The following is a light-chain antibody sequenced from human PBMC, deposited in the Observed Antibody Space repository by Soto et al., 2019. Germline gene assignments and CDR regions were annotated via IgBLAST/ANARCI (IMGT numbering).Light chain of an antibody. CDR3: QQYNNWPPGT. CDR2: GAS. J-gene: IGKJ1*01. CDR1: QSVSSN. Sequence: EIVMTQSPATLSVSPGERATLSCRASQSVSSNLAWYQQKPGQAPRLLIYGASTRATGIPARFSGSGSGTKFTLTFSSLQSEDFAVYYCQQYNNWPPGTFGQGT. V-gene: IGKV3-15*01.